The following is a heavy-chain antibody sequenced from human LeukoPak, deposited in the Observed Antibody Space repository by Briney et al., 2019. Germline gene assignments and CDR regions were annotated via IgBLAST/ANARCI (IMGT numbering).Heavy chain of an antibody. J-gene: IGHJ4*02. CDR1: GFTFSSYA. V-gene: IGHV3-23*01. CDR2: ISGSGGST. D-gene: IGHD6-19*01. CDR3: AKETYSSGWYPYFDY. Sequence: GGSLRLSCVASGFTFSSYAMSWVRQAPGKGLEWVSGISGSGGSTYYAGSVKGRFTISRDNSKNTLLLQMNSLRAEGTAVYYCAKETYSSGWYPYFDYWGQGTLVTVSS.